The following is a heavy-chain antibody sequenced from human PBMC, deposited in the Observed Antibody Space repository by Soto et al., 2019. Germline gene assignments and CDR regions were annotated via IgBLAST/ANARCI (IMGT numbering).Heavy chain of an antibody. CDR3: AKDLRPDGRYDLDY. D-gene: IGHD2-15*01. CDR2: MVGDGSSW. J-gene: IGHJ4*02. Sequence: EVQLLESGGGLAQPGGSLRLSCAASGFTFRTYAMNWVRQAPGKGLEWVSVMVGDGSSWDYADSVRGRCTISRDNSKNTLYLQMNSLRAEDTAVYYCAKDLRPDGRYDLDYWGQGTLVTVSS. V-gene: IGHV3-23*01. CDR1: GFTFRTYA.